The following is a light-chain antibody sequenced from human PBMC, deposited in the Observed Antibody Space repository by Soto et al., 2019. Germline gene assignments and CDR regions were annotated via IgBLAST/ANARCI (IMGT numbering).Light chain of an antibody. CDR3: QQYGSSGT. CDR1: QSVSNDF. J-gene: IGKJ1*01. V-gene: IGKV3-20*01. Sequence: TQSPSSLSASVGDRVTITCQASQSVSNDFLAWYQQKPGQAPRLLIYGASTRATGIPDRFSGSGSGTDFTLTISRLEPEDFAVCYCQQYGSSGTFGQGTKVDIK. CDR2: GAS.